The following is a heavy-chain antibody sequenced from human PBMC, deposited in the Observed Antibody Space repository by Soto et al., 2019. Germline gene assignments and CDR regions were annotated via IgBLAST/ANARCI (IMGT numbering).Heavy chain of an antibody. Sequence: AKVSCKASGYTFTSYYMHWVRQAPGQGLEWMGIINPSGGSTSYAQKFQGRVTMTRDTSTSTVYMELSSLRSEDTAVYYCARAGSAGESPYYYYYYMDVWGKGTTVTVSS. J-gene: IGHJ6*03. D-gene: IGHD2-21*01. V-gene: IGHV1-46*03. CDR3: ARAGSAGESPYYYYYYMDV. CDR2: INPSGGST. CDR1: GYTFTSYY.